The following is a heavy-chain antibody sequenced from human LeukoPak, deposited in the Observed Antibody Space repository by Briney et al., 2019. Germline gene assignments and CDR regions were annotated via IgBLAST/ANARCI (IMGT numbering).Heavy chain of an antibody. J-gene: IGHJ4*02. D-gene: IGHD5-24*01. V-gene: IGHV4-34*01. CDR2: IYYSGST. Sequence: SETLSLTCAVYGGSFSGYYWSWIRQPPGKGLEWIGSIYYSGSTYYNPSLKSQVTISVDTSKNQFSLKLSSVTAADTAVYYCAVDGYNSALGTYFDYWGQGTLVTVSS. CDR1: GGSFSGYY. CDR3: AVDGYNSALGTYFDY.